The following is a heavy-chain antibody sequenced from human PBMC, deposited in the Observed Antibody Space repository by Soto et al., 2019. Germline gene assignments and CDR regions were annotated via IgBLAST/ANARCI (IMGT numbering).Heavy chain of an antibody. Sequence: KTSETLSLTCTVSGGSISSYYWSWIRQPPGKGLEWIGYIYYSGSTNYNPSLKSRATISVDTSKNQFSLKLSSVTAADTAVYYCARSIAAAGRWFDPWGQGTLVTVSS. CDR1: GGSISSYY. CDR3: ARSIAAAGRWFDP. J-gene: IGHJ5*02. V-gene: IGHV4-59*01. D-gene: IGHD6-13*01. CDR2: IYYSGST.